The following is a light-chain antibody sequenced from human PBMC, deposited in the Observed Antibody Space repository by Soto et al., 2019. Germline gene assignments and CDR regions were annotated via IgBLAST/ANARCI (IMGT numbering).Light chain of an antibody. CDR3: QQYGSSLFT. Sequence: EIVLTQSPGTLSLSPGERATLSCRASQSVSSKYLAWYQQKPGQAPRVLIYGTSIRASGVPERFSGGGSGTDFTLTITRLEPEDFAVYYCQQYGSSLFTFXPGTKLDIK. CDR2: GTS. V-gene: IGKV3-20*01. CDR1: QSVSSKY. J-gene: IGKJ3*01.